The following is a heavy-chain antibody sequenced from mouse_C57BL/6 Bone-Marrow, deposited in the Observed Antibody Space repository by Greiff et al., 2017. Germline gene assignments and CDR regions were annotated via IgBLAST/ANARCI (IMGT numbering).Heavy chain of an antibody. CDR2: IDPENGDT. CDR1: GFNIKDDY. J-gene: IGHJ2*01. Sequence: EVQLQQSGAELVRPGASVKLSCTASGFNIKDDYMHWVKQRPEQGLEWIGWIDPENGDTEYASKFQGKATITADTSTNTAYLQLSSLTSEDTAVYYCTTGCYDANYFDYWGQGTTLTVSS. D-gene: IGHD2-12*01. CDR3: TTGCYDANYFDY. V-gene: IGHV14-4*01.